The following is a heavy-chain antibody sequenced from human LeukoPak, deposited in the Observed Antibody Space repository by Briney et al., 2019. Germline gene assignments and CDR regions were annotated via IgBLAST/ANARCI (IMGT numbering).Heavy chain of an antibody. J-gene: IGHJ4*02. CDR1: GFTFGSYS. Sequence: GGSLRLSCVASGFTFGSYSTSWVRHAPGKGLEWLSCIVESGSTTFFADSVKGRFTISRDNSKYTLYLQMSGLRAENTALYFCARDGRRQPLYSSDYWGQGTLVTASS. CDR2: IVESGSTT. D-gene: IGHD5-18*01. CDR3: ARDGRRQPLYSSDY. V-gene: IGHV3-23*01.